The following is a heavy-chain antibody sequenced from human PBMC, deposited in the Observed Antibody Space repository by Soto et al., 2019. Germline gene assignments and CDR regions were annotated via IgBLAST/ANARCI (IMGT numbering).Heavy chain of an antibody. CDR1: GFTFSSYW. D-gene: IGHD3-3*01. CDR3: ARALLESPFWVADDYYYYGMYV. V-gene: IGHV3-7*04. J-gene: IGHJ6*02. CDR2: IKQDGSEK. Sequence: PGGSLRLSCAASGFTFSSYWMSWVRQAPGKGLEWVANIKQDGSEKYYVDSVKGRFTISRDNAKNSLYLQMNSLRAEDTAVYYGARALLESPFWVADDYYYYGMYVWGQGTTVTVSS.